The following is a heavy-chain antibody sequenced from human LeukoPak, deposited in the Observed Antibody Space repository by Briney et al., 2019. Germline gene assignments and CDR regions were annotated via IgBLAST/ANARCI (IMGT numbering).Heavy chain of an antibody. J-gene: IGHJ4*02. CDR2: IKSDGSTT. CDR3: ARVVDTHFDY. Sequence: PGGSLGLSCAASGFTFSSYWMHWVRQAAGKGLVWVSRIKSDGSTTTYADSVKGRFTISRDNAKNTLYLQMNSLRAEDTAVYYCARVVDTHFDYWGQGTLVTVSS. D-gene: IGHD5-18*01. V-gene: IGHV3-74*01. CDR1: GFTFSSYW.